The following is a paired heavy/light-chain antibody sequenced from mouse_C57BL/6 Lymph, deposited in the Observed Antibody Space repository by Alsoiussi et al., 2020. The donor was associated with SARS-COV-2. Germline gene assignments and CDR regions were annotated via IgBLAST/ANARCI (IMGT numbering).Light chain of an antibody. J-gene: IGKJ1*01. CDR2: KVS. Sequence: DVLMTQTPLSLPVSLGDQASISCRSSQSIVHSNGNTYLEWYLQKPGQSPKLLIYKVSNRFSGVPDRFSGSGSGTDFTLKISRVEAEDLGVYYCFQGSHVPWTFGGGTKLEIK. CDR1: QSIVHSNGNTY. CDR3: FQGSHVPWT. V-gene: IGKV1-117*01.
Heavy chain of an antibody. Sequence: EVQLVESGGGLVQPKGSLKLSCAASGFSFNTYAMNWVRQAPGKGLEWVARIRSKSNNYATYYADSVKDRFTISRDDSESMLYLQMNNLKTEDTAMYYCVIDSNYAWFAYWGQGTLVTVSA. J-gene: IGHJ3*01. CDR2: IRSKSNNYAT. V-gene: IGHV10-1*01. D-gene: IGHD2-5*01. CDR3: VIDSNYAWFAY. CDR1: GFSFNTYA.